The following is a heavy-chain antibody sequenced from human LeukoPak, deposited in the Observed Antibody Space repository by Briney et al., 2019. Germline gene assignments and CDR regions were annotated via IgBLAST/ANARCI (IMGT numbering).Heavy chain of an antibody. CDR1: GFTFSSYA. CDR3: ARVICSGGSCYSDYYYYGMDV. V-gene: IGHV3-23*01. Sequence: GGSLRLSCAASGFTFSSYAMSWVRQAPGKGLEWVSAISGSGGSTYYADSVKGRFTISRDNSKNTLYLQMNSLRAEDTAVYYCARVICSGGSCYSDYYYYGMDVWGQGTTVTVSS. J-gene: IGHJ6*02. D-gene: IGHD2-15*01. CDR2: ISGSGGST.